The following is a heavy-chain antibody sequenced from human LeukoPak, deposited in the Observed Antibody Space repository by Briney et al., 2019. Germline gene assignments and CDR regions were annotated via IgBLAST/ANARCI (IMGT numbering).Heavy chain of an antibody. D-gene: IGHD3-22*01. J-gene: IGHJ4*02. CDR1: GGSISSSY. V-gene: IGHV4-59*12. Sequence: SETLSLTCTVSGGSISSSYWSWIRQPPGKALEWIGYIYYSGSTNYNPSLKSRVTISVDTSKNQFSLKLSSVTAADTAVYYCARKPIVNSAWYYFDYWGQGTLVTVSS. CDR3: ARKPIVNSAWYYFDY. CDR2: IYYSGST.